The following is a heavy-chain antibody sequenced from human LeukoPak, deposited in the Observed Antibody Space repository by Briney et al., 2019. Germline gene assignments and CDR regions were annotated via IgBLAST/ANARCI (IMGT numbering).Heavy chain of an antibody. CDR2: IYYSGST. J-gene: IGHJ3*02. D-gene: IGHD3-22*01. V-gene: IGHV4-59*01. CDR1: GGSISSYY. Sequence: SETLSLTCTVSGGSISSYYWSWIRQPPGKGLEWIGYIYYSGSTNYNPSLKSRVTISVDTSKSQFPLRLSSVTAADRAVYYCAATYYYDSGYDIWGQGTMVAVSS. CDR3: AATYYYDSGYDI.